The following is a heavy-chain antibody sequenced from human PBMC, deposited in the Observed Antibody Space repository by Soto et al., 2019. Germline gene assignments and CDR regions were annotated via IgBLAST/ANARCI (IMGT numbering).Heavy chain of an antibody. Sequence: ASVKVSCKAAGYTFTVYYIHCVLQSPLQGLEWMGWINPNNGDTNYAQKFQGRVTMTRDTSTSTAYMELSSLRFDDTAVYYCARHSGYDYVFDYWGQGTLVTVSS. CDR1: GYTFTVYY. D-gene: IGHD5-12*01. CDR3: ARHSGYDYVFDY. V-gene: IGHV1-2*02. CDR2: INPNNGDT. J-gene: IGHJ4*02.